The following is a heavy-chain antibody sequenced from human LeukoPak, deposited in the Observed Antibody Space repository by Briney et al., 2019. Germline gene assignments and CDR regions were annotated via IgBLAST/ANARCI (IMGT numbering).Heavy chain of an antibody. J-gene: IGHJ3*02. D-gene: IGHD3-22*01. CDR3: ARDRQYYYDSSGYYGTDAFDI. CDR2: IYYSGST. CDR1: GGSISSYY. V-gene: IGHV4-59*01. Sequence: SETLSLTCTVSGGSISSYYWSWVRQPPGKGLEWIGYIYYSGSTNYNPSLKSRVTISVDTSKNQFSLKLSSVTAADTAVYYCARDRQYYYDSSGYYGTDAFDIWGQGTMVTVSS.